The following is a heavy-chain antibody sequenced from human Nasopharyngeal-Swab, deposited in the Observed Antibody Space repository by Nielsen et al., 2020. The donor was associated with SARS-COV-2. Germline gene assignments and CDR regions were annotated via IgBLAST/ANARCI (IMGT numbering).Heavy chain of an antibody. D-gene: IGHD6-19*01. V-gene: IGHV5-51*01. CDR2: IYPGDSDT. CDR3: ARRSIRYSSGWYGGGFFDY. J-gene: IGHJ4*02. Sequence: GESLKISCKGSGYSFTSYWIGWVRQMPGKGLEWMGIIYPGDSDTRYSPSFQGQVTISADKSISTAYLQWSSLKASDTAMYYCARRSIRYSSGWYGGGFFDYWGQGTLVTVSS. CDR1: GYSFTSYW.